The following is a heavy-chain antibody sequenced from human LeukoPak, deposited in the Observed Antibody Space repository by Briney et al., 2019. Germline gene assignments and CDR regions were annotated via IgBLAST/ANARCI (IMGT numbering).Heavy chain of an antibody. J-gene: IGHJ4*02. D-gene: IGHD1-14*01. V-gene: IGHV1-18*01. Sequence: ASVKVSCKASGYTFTSYGISWVRQAPGQGLEWMGWISAYNGNTNYAQNLQGRVTLTTDTSTTTAFMELRSLTSDDTAVYYCARDPSNTVGRNIYFDYWGQGTLVTVSS. CDR3: ARDPSNTVGRNIYFDY. CDR2: ISAYNGNT. CDR1: GYTFTSYG.